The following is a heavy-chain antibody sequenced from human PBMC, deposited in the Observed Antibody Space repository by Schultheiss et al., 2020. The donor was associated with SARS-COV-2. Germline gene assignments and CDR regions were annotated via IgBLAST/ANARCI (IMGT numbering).Heavy chain of an antibody. CDR3: ARDKSEAMVTIARMDV. V-gene: IGHV3-23*01. Sequence: GGSLRLSCAASGFTFSSYAMNWVRQAPGKGLEWVSTISGSGGTTYYADSVKGRFTISRDISKNTLYLQMNSLRAEDTAVYYCARDKSEAMVTIARMDVWGQGTTVTVSS. CDR1: GFTFSSYA. J-gene: IGHJ6*02. D-gene: IGHD5-18*01. CDR2: ISGSGGTT.